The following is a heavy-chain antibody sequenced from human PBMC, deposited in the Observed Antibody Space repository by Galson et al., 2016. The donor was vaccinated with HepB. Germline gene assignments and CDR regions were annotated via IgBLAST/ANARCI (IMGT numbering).Heavy chain of an antibody. CDR3: AAPMIIANPDY. V-gene: IGHV3-15*01. J-gene: IGHJ4*02. Sequence: SLRHCRAACGFTFGNAGMAWVRQAGGKGLEWHGRIKRRTDGESTDYTAPVKGRFTILRDDSKNTLYLQMNSLKTEDTAVYYCAAPMIIANPDYWGQGTLVTVPS. CDR1: GFTFGNAG. D-gene: IGHD3-22*01. CDR2: IKRRTDGEST.